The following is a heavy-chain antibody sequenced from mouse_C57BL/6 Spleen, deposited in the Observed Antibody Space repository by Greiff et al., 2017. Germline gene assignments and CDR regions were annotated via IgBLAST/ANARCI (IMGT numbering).Heavy chain of an antibody. CDR2: IDPSDSET. CDR3: ESKEYGNAWFAY. CDR1: GYTFTSYW. D-gene: IGHD2-10*02. V-gene: IGHV1-52*01. J-gene: IGHJ3*01. Sequence: VQLQQPGAELVRPGSSVKLSCKASGYTFTSYWMHWVKQRPIQGLEWIGNIDPSDSETHYNQKFKEKATLTVDKSSSTAYMQLSSLTSEDSAVYCCESKEYGNAWFAYWGQGTLVTVSA.